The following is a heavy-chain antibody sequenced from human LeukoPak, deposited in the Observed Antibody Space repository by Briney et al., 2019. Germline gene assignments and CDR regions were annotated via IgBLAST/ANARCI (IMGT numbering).Heavy chain of an antibody. CDR1: GYTLTSYC. Sequence: ASVKVSCKPSGYTLTSYCISWVRQAPGEGLEWVGWISAYIGNTNYAQTLQGTVTMTTDTTTSTAYMELRSLRSNDTGVYYCARKSSLWLWGQGTLVTVSS. J-gene: IGHJ4*02. V-gene: IGHV1-18*01. CDR3: ARKSSLWL. D-gene: IGHD3-10*01. CDR2: ISAYIGNT.